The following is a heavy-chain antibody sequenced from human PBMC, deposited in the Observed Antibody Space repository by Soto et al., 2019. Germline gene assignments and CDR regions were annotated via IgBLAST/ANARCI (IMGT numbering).Heavy chain of an antibody. CDR2: IGTAGDT. J-gene: IGHJ6*02. CDR3: ARSPPGGYHYYYGLDV. D-gene: IGHD3-22*01. Sequence: EVQLVESGGGLVQPGGSLRLSCAASGFTFSSYDMQWVRQATGKGLEWVSAIGTAGDTYYLGSVKGRFTISRENAKNSLYLQRNSLRAGDTAVYYCARSPPGGYHYYYGLDVWGQGTTVTVSS. CDR1: GFTFSSYD. V-gene: IGHV3-13*04.